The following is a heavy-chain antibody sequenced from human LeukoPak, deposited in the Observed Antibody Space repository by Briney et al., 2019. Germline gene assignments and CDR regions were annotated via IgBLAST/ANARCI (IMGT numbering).Heavy chain of an antibody. Sequence: SGGSLRLSCAASGFTFSSYWMSWVRQAPGKGLEWVANIKQDGSEKYYVDSVKGRFTISRDNAKNSLYLQMNSLRAEDTAVYYCARDIRIGYCSSTSCLTDAFDIWGQGTMVTVSS. J-gene: IGHJ3*02. CDR1: GFTFSSYW. CDR3: ARDIRIGYCSSTSCLTDAFDI. D-gene: IGHD2-2*01. CDR2: IKQDGSEK. V-gene: IGHV3-7*01.